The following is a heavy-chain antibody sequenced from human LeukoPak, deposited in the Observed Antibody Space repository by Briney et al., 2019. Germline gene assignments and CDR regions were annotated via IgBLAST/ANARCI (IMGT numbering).Heavy chain of an antibody. V-gene: IGHV3-74*01. D-gene: IGHD2-2*01. J-gene: IGHJ4*02. CDR1: VFTFSSYW. CDR3: ARRRTSGDLDY. CDR2: ISSDGSSA. Sequence: GGSLRLSCAASVFTFSSYWMHWVRQTPGKGLVWVSRISSDGSSADYADSVKGRFTISRDNARDTLYLQMNSLRAEDTAVYYCARRRTSGDLDYWGQGTLVTVSS.